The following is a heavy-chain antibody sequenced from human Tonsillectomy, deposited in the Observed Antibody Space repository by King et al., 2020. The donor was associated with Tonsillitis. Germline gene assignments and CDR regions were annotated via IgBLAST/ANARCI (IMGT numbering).Heavy chain of an antibody. CDR1: GFTFSSYN. D-gene: IGHD3-22*01. Sequence: VKLVESGGGLVKPGGSLRLSCAASGFTFSSYNMNWVRQAPGKGLEWVSSISSSDSYIYYADSLKGRFTISRDNAKNSLYLQMNRLRAEDTAMYYCARGGHNYYDSSGYQYCCDYWGQGTLVTVSS. V-gene: IGHV3-21*01. J-gene: IGHJ4*02. CDR2: ISSSDSYI. CDR3: ARGGHNYYDSSGYQYCCDY.